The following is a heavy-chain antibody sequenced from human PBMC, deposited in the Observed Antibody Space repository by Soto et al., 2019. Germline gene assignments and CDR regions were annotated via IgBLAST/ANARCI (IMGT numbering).Heavy chain of an antibody. V-gene: IGHV3-23*01. CDR3: AKAGLDGYCSSTSCPPYYMDV. CDR1: GFTFSSYA. J-gene: IGHJ6*03. Sequence: GGSLRLSCAASGFTFSSYAMSWVRQAPGKGLEWVSAISGSGGSTYYADSVKGRFTISRDNSKNTLYLQMNSLRAEDTAVYYCAKAGLDGYCSSTSCPPYYMDVWGKGTTVTVSS. D-gene: IGHD2-2*01. CDR2: ISGSGGST.